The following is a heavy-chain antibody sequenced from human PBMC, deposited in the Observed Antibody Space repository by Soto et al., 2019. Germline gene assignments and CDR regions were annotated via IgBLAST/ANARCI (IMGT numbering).Heavy chain of an antibody. CDR2: IVVGSGNT. V-gene: IGHV1-58*02. CDR3: AASSVGATTNYWFDP. D-gene: IGHD1-26*01. CDR1: GFTFTSSA. J-gene: IGHJ5*02. Sequence: SVKVSCKASGFTFTSSAMQWVRQARGQRLEWIGWIVVGSGNTNYAQKFQERVTITRDMSTSTAYMELSSLRSEDTAVYYCAASSVGATTNYWFDPWGQGTLVTVSS.